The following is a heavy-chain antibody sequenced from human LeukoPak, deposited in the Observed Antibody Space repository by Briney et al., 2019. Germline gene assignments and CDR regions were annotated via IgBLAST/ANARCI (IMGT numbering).Heavy chain of an antibody. CDR3: ATGLPTYWYFDL. D-gene: IGHD5/OR15-5a*01. J-gene: IGHJ2*01. V-gene: IGHV4-34*01. Sequence: PSETLSLTCAVYGGSFSGYYWSWIRQPPGKGLEWIGSIYYSGNTYHNPSLKSRVTISVDTSKNQFSLKLSSVTAADTAVYYCATGLPTYWYFDLWGRGTLVTVSS. CDR1: GGSFSGYY. CDR2: IYYSGNT.